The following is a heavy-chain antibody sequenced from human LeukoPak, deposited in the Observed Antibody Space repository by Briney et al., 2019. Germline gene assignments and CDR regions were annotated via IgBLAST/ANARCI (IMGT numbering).Heavy chain of an antibody. D-gene: IGHD3-10*01. CDR1: SGSINDYY. CDR2: IYSSWST. CDR3: AREGKWFGTYYYCMDV. V-gene: IGHV4-4*07. J-gene: IGHJ6*04. Sequence: SETLSLTCTVSSGSINDYYWSWVRQPAGKGLEWLGRIYSSWSTTYNPSLKSGITMSVDTSKNQFSLKMSSVTAADTAVYYCAREGKWFGTYYYCMDVWGKGTTVTVSS.